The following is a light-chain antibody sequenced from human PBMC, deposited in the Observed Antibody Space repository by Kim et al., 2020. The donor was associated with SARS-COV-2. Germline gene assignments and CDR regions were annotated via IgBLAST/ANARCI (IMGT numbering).Light chain of an antibody. CDR1: QTVSSSY. J-gene: IGKJ2*01. CDR2: GVS. CDR3: QQYGSSPYT. Sequence: LSPGERATLSCRASQTVSSSYLAWYQQKPGQAPRLLICGVSSRATGIPDRFSGSGSGTDFTLTISRLEPEDYAVYYCQQYGSSPYTFGQGTKLEI. V-gene: IGKV3-20*01.